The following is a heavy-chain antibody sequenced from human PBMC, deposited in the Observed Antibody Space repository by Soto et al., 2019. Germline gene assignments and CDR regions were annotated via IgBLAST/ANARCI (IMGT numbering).Heavy chain of an antibody. D-gene: IGHD6-6*01. CDR1: GFTFGDYA. Sequence: EVQLVESGGDLVQPGRSLRLSCTTSGFTFGDYAMSWFRQAPGKGLEWIGYIRSNTYGGTTEYAASVKGRFTISRDDSKRVAHLQMNSLETEDTAMYFCARRKYLDYWGQGTLVTVSS. CDR2: IRSNTYGGTT. V-gene: IGHV3-49*03. J-gene: IGHJ4*02. CDR3: ARRKYLDY.